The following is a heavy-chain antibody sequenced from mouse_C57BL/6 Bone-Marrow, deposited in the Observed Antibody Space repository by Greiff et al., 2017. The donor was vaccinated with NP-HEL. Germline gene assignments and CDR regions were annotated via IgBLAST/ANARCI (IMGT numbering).Heavy chain of an antibody. J-gene: IGHJ1*03. Sequence: VQLQQSGAELARPGASVKLSCKASGYTFTSYGISWVKQRTGQGLEWIGEIYPRSGNTYYNEKFKGKATLTADKSSSTAYMELRSLTSEDSAVYFCARYYGSSYENFDVWGTGTTVTVSS. D-gene: IGHD1-1*01. CDR2: IYPRSGNT. CDR1: GYTFTSYG. V-gene: IGHV1-81*01. CDR3: ARYYGSSYENFDV.